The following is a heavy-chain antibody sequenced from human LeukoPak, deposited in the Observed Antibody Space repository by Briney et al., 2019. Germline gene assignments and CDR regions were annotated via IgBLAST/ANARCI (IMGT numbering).Heavy chain of an antibody. D-gene: IGHD3-10*01. J-gene: IGHJ4*02. CDR2: INPNSGAT. V-gene: IGHV1-2*02. CDR1: GYTFTGYY. Sequence: ASVKVSCKASGYTFTGYYMHWVRQAPGQGLEWMGWINPNSGATNYAQKFQDRVTMTRDTSISTAYMELSRLTSDDTAVYYCARVSMVRGAMSHTDYWGQGTLVTVSS. CDR3: ARVSMVRGAMSHTDY.